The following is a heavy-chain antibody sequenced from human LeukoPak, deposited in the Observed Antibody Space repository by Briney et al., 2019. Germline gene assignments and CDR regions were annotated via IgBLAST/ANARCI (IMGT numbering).Heavy chain of an antibody. V-gene: IGHV4-59*01. J-gene: IGHJ4*02. CDR2: IYYSGST. Sequence: SETLSLTCTVSGGSISSYYWSWIRQPPGKGLEWIGYIYYSGSTNYNPSLKSRVTISVDTSKNQFSLKLSSVTAADTAVYYCARASSDSSPGYWGQGTLVTVSS. D-gene: IGHD2-2*01. CDR1: GGSISSYY. CDR3: ARASSDSSPGY.